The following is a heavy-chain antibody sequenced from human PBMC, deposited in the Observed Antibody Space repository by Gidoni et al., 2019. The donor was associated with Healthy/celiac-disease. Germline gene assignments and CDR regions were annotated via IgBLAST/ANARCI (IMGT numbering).Heavy chain of an antibody. D-gene: IGHD4-17*01. CDR3: ARDRNDYGDSFDAFDI. V-gene: IGHV3-21*06. CDR1: GFTFRSYS. J-gene: IGHJ3*02. CDR2: ISSSSSYI. Sequence: EVQLVESGGGLVKPGGSLRLSCAASGFTFRSYSMNWVRQAPGKGLEWVSSISSSSSYIYYADSVKGRFTISRDNAKNSLYLQMNSLRAEDTAVYYCARDRNDYGDSFDAFDIWGQGTMVTVSS.